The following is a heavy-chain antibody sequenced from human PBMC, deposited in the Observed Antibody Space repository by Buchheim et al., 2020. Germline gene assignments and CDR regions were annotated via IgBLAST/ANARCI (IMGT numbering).Heavy chain of an antibody. D-gene: IGHD3-22*01. CDR3: ARVIGYYDSSGYYYSPYFDY. V-gene: IGHV3-48*03. Sequence: EVQLVESGGGLVQPGGSLRLSCAASGFTFSSYEMNWVCQAPGKGLEWVSYISTRGSTIYYADSVKGRFTISRDNAKNSLYLQMNSLRAEDTAVYYCARVIGYYDSSGYYYSPYFDYWGQGTL. CDR2: ISTRGSTI. J-gene: IGHJ4*02. CDR1: GFTFSSYE.